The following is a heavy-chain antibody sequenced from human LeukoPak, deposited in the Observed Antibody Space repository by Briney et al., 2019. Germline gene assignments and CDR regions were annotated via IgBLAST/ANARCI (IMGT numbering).Heavy chain of an antibody. CDR3: ARGSVEMATIFDS. CDR2: IRSKAYGGTA. J-gene: IGHJ5*01. CDR1: GFTFGDYG. V-gene: IGHV3-49*04. D-gene: IGHD5-24*01. Sequence: GGSLRLSCTTSGFTFGDYGMGWVRRAPGKGLEWVGFIRSKAYGGTAEYAASVKGRFTISRDGSKSIAYLQMNSLNTEDTAVYYCARGSVEMATIFDSWGQGTLVTVSS.